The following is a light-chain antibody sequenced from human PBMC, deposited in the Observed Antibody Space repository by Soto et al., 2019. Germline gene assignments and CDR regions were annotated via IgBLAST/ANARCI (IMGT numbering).Light chain of an antibody. CDR1: SSDVGSYDL. CDR3: SSYAGSGTYV. J-gene: IGLJ1*01. V-gene: IGLV2-23*01. CDR2: QGT. Sequence: QSALTQPASVSGSPGQSISISCTGTSSDVGSYDLVSWYQQHPGKAPKLMLYQGTMRPSGDSHRFSGSKSGNTASLTISGLQAEDEADYYRSSYAGSGTYVFGTGTKVTVL.